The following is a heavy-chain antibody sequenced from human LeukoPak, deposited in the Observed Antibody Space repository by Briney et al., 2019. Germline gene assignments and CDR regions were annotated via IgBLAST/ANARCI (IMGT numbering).Heavy chain of an antibody. V-gene: IGHV4-61*01. CDR1: GGSISSSSYY. CDR2: IYYSGST. D-gene: IGHD5-12*01. J-gene: IGHJ6*03. Sequence: SETLSLTCTVSGGSISSSSYYWSWIRQPPGKGLEWIGYIYYSGSTNYNPSLKSRVTISVDTSKNQFSLKLSSVTAADTAVYYCARAVATMEYYYYYYMDVWGKGTTVTVSS. CDR3: ARAVATMEYYYYYYMDV.